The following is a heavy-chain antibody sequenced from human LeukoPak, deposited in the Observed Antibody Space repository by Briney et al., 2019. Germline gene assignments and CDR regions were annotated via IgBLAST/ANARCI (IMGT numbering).Heavy chain of an antibody. CDR3: ARIFRGAYFDY. CDR1: GDSISYFY. Sequence: SSETLSLTCSVSGDSISYFYWSWIRQPPGKGLEWIGYIHFSGSTNYNPSLKSRVTVSDDKSKNQFSLKLSSVTAADTAVYYCARIFRGAYFDYWDQGTLVTVSS. CDR2: IHFSGST. D-gene: IGHD3-10*01. J-gene: IGHJ4*02. V-gene: IGHV4-59*01.